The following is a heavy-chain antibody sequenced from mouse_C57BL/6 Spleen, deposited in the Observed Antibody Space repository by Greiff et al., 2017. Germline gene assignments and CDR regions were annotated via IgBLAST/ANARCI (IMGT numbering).Heavy chain of an antibody. CDR3: ARSHSGRAMDY. Sequence: QVTLKESGPGILQSSQTLSLTCSFSGFSLSTSGMGVSWIRQPSGKGLEWLAHIYWDDDKRYNPSLKSRLTISKDTSRNQVFLKITSVDTADTATYDCARSHSGRAMDYWGQGTSVTVSS. V-gene: IGHV8-12*01. J-gene: IGHJ4*01. CDR2: IYWDDDK. D-gene: IGHD1-3*01. CDR1: GFSLSTSGMG.